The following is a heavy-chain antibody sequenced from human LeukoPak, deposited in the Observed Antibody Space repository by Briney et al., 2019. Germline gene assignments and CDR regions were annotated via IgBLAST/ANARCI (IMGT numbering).Heavy chain of an antibody. V-gene: IGHV3-7*01. CDR1: GFTFSNYW. D-gene: IGHD6-19*01. J-gene: IGHJ3*02. CDR3: ARHQWLVFDAFDI. CDR2: IKQDGSEK. Sequence: GGSLRLSCAASGFTFSNYWMSWVRQAPGKGLEWVANIKQDGSEKYYVDSVKGRFTISRDNAKNSLYLYMNSLRAEDTAAYSCARHQWLVFDAFDIWGQGTMVTVPS.